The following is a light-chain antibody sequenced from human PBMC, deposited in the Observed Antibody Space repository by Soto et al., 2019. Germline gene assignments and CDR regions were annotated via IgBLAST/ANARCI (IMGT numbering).Light chain of an antibody. CDR2: GAS. V-gene: IGKV1-12*01. CDR3: QQATIFPRT. J-gene: IGKJ4*01. Sequence: DIQMTQSPSSVSASVGDRVIITCRASQAFSNLLAWYQQKPGKAPELLIYGASTLQGEVPSRFSGSESGTDFTLTISSLQPEDSATYYCQQATIFPRTFGGGAEVEIK. CDR1: QAFSNL.